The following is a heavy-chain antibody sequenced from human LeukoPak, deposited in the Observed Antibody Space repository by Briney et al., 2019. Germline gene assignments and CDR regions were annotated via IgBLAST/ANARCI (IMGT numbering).Heavy chain of an antibody. CDR2: INPNSGGT. CDR1: GYTFTGYY. CDR3: ARELVVVVAANTYYYGMDV. J-gene: IGHJ6*02. D-gene: IGHD2-15*01. V-gene: IGHV1-2*02. Sequence: ASVKVSCTASGYTFTGYYMHWVRQAPGQGLEWMAWINPNSGGTNYAQKFQGRVTMTRDTSISTAYMELSRLRSDDTAVYYCARELVVVVAANTYYYGMDVWGQGTTVTVSS.